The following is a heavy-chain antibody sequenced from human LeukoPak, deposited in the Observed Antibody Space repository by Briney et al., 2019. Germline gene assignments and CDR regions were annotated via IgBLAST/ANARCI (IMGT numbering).Heavy chain of an antibody. Sequence: ASVKISCKVSGYTLTELSMHWVRQAPGKGLEWLGGFDPEDGETIYAQKFQGRVTMTEGTSTDTAYMYLNSLRSEDTAVYFCATNRGYWGQGTLVTVSS. CDR2: FDPEDGET. V-gene: IGHV1-24*01. J-gene: IGHJ4*02. CDR3: ATNRGY. CDR1: GYTLTELS.